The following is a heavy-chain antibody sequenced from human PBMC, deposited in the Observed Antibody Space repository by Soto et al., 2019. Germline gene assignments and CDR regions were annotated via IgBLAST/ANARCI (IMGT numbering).Heavy chain of an antibody. CDR3: ARSGSGSGNYYYSYGMDV. V-gene: IGHV4-31*03. J-gene: IGHJ6*02. Sequence: PSETLSLTCTVSGGSISSGGYYWRWFRQHPGKGLEWIGYIYYSGSTYYNPSLKSRVTISVDTSKNQFSLKLSSVTAADTAVYYCARSGSGSGNYYYSYGMDVWGQGTRVTVSS. CDR1: GGSISSGGYY. CDR2: IYYSGST. D-gene: IGHD1-26*01.